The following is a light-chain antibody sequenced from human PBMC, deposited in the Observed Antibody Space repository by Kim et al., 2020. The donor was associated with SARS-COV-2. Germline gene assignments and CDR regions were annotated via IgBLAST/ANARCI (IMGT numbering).Light chain of an antibody. CDR1: QSGGRSC. V-gene: IGKV3D-7*01. CDR2: GAA. J-gene: IGKJ2*01. CDR3: TQGNTLPLGS. Sequence: PRERVTASCESKQSGGRSCLTWYKQRPARAPRLFINGAATGATSIPARFSGRGSGTDFTLTISSLQPEKLAVYNCTQGNTLPLGSSGQGTKREI.